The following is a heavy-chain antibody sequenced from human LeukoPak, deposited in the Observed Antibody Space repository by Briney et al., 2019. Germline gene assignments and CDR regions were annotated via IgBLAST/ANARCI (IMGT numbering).Heavy chain of an antibody. D-gene: IGHD6-13*01. V-gene: IGHV4-59*01. CDR1: GGSISSYY. Sequence: SETLSLTCTVSGGSISSYYWSWIRQPPGKGLEWIGYIYYSGSTNYNPSLKSRVTISVDTSKNQFSLKLSSVTAADTAVYYCARSRGWYSSSWHELREVWFDPWGQGTLVTVSS. J-gene: IGHJ5*02. CDR2: IYYSGST. CDR3: ARSRGWYSSSWHELREVWFDP.